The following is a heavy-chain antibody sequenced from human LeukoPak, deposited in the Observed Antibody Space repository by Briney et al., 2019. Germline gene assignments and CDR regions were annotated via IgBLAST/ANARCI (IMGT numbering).Heavy chain of an antibody. J-gene: IGHJ6*02. CDR3: GRFSEDYYYYYGMDV. D-gene: IGHD6-19*01. Sequence: ASVKVSCKASGYTFTSYGISWVRQAPGQGLEWMGWISAYNGNTNYAQKLQGRVTMTTDTSTSTAYMELRSLGSDDTAVYYCGRFSEDYYYYYGMDVWGQGTTVTDSS. V-gene: IGHV1-18*01. CDR1: GYTFTSYG. CDR2: ISAYNGNT.